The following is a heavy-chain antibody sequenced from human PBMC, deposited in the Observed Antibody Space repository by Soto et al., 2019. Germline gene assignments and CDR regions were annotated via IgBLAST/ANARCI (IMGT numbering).Heavy chain of an antibody. CDR1: GFTFGSHG. CDR3: ARDSRRELLDY. J-gene: IGHJ4*02. CDR2: IWSDGGIK. D-gene: IGHD1-7*01. Sequence: GGSLRLSCVASGFTFGSHGMHWVRQAPGKGLEWVAVIWSDGGIKYYADSVKGRFTVSRDNSRKTLYLQMNSLRVEDTAVYYCARDSRRELLDYWGQGTPVTVSS. V-gene: IGHV3-33*01.